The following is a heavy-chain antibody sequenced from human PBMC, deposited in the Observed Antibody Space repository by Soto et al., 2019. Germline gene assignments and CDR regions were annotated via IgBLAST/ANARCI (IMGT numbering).Heavy chain of an antibody. CDR1: GFKFSTYA. V-gene: IGHV3-23*01. CDR2: IRGSGGGT. Sequence: EVQLLESGGGLVQPGGSLRLSCSASGFKFSTYAMSWVRQAPGKGLEWVSTIRGSGGGTSYADSVKGRFTISRDNAKNTLWLRMSSLGVEDTALYYCAKDYVVRFGGRIGSWGQGTLVSVSS. CDR3: AKDYVVRFGGRIGS. J-gene: IGHJ5*02. D-gene: IGHD3-16*01.